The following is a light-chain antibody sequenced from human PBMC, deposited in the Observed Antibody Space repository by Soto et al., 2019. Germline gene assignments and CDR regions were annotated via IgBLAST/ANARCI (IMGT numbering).Light chain of an antibody. J-gene: IGKJ1*01. Sequence: DIQMTQSPSTLSASVGDRVTITCRASQSISSWLAWYQQKPGKAPKLLIFAASSLESGVPSRFSGGGSGTEFTLTISSLQPDDFATYYCQQYSSYPWTFGQGTKVEIK. CDR1: QSISSW. CDR2: AAS. CDR3: QQYSSYPWT. V-gene: IGKV1-5*01.